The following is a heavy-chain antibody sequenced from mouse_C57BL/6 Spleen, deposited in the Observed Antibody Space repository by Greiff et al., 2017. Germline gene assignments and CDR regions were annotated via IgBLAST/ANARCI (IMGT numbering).Heavy chain of an antibody. Sequence: EVNLVESGGGLVKPGGSLKLSCAASGFTFSDYGMHWVRQAPEKWLEWVAYISSGSSTIYYADTVKGRFTISRDNAKNTLFLQMTSLRSEDTAMYYCARPRDYDYLYAMDYWGQGTSVTVSS. CDR1: GFTFSDYG. D-gene: IGHD2-4*01. V-gene: IGHV5-17*01. CDR2: ISSGSSTI. J-gene: IGHJ4*01. CDR3: ARPRDYDYLYAMDY.